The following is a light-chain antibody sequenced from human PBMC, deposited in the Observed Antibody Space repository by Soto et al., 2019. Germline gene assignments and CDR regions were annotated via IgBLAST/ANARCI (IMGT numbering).Light chain of an antibody. CDR1: QSVSSSY. CDR2: GAS. J-gene: IGKJ1*01. Sequence: EIVLTQSPGTLSFSPGERANLSCRASQSVSSSYLAWYQQKPGQAPRLLIYGASSRATGIPDRFSGSGSGTDFTLTISRLESEDFAVYYCQQYGSSPKTFAQGTKVDSK. CDR3: QQYGSSPKT. V-gene: IGKV3-20*01.